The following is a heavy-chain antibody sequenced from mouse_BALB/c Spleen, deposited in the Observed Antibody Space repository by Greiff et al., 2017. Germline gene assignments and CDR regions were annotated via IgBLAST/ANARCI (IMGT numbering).Heavy chain of an antibody. CDR3: ARFGNFAFDD. V-gene: IGHV1-63*02. Sequence: VQVVESGAELVRPGTSVKISCKASGYTFTNYWLGWVKQRPGHGLEWIGDIYPGGGYTNYNEKFKGKATLTADTSSSTAYMQLSSLTSEDSAVYFCARFGNFAFDDWGQGTTLTVSS. CDR2: IYPGGGYT. CDR1: GYTFTNYW. D-gene: IGHD2-1*01. J-gene: IGHJ2*01.